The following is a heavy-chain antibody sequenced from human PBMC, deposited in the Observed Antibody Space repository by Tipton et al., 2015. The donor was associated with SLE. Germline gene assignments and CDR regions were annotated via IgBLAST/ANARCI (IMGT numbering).Heavy chain of an antibody. CDR2: IYYSGGT. J-gene: IGHJ2*01. CDR1: GGSMSTYY. CDR3: ARYSLATWHLDL. V-gene: IGHV4-59*01. D-gene: IGHD2-15*01. Sequence: LRLSCTVSGGSMSTYYWSWIRLPPGKGLEWIGYIYYSGGTSYNPSLNSRVTISVDTSRNQFSLKLTSVTAADSAVYYCARYSLATWHLDLWGRRTLVTVSS.